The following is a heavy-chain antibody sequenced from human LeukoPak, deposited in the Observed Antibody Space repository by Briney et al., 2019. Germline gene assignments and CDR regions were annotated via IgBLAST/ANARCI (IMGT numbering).Heavy chain of an antibody. J-gene: IGHJ4*02. Sequence: GGSLRLSCAASGFTVSSNYMSWVRQAPGKGLEWVSAISGSGGSTYYADSVKGRFTISRDNSKNTLYLQMNSLRAEDTAVYYCAKDPGSGYDFPIVHWGQGTLVTVSS. D-gene: IGHD5-12*01. V-gene: IGHV3-23*01. CDR1: GFTVSSNY. CDR3: AKDPGSGYDFPIVH. CDR2: ISGSGGST.